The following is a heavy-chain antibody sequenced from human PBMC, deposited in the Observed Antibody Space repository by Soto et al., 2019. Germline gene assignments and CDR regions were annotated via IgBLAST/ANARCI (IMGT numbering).Heavy chain of an antibody. CDR2: ISWNSGSI. CDR3: APATQMVVSADGPYLDY. D-gene: IGHD2-15*01. CDR1: GLTFSSYA. V-gene: IGHV3-9*01. J-gene: IGHJ4*02. Sequence: PGGSLRLSCAASGLTFSSYAMTWVRQAPGKGLEWVSGISWNSGSIGYADSVKGRFTISRDNAKNSLYLQMNSLRAEDTALYYCAPATQMVVSADGPYLDYWRQGPLVTVSS.